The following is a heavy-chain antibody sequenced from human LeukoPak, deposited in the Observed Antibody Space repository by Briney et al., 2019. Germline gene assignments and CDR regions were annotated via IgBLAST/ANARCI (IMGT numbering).Heavy chain of an antibody. D-gene: IGHD3-3*01. CDR3: ARDLEWSPSDYYYYGMDV. V-gene: IGHV3-74*01. Sequence: PGGSLRLSCAASGFTFSSYWMHWVRQAPGKGLVWVSRINSDGSSTSYADSVKGRFTISRDNAKNTLYLQMNSPRAEDTAVYYCARDLEWSPSDYYYYGMDVWGQGTTVTVSS. CDR2: INSDGSST. J-gene: IGHJ6*02. CDR1: GFTFSSYW.